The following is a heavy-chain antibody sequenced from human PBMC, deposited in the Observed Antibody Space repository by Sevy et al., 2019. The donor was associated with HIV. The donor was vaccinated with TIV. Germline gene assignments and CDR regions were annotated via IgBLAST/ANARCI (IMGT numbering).Heavy chain of an antibody. CDR2: IKKDGSEK. CDR3: ARVQATIVATIHYFDY. D-gene: IGHD5-12*01. J-gene: IGHJ4*02. V-gene: IGHV3-7*01. CDR1: GFTFSSYW. Sequence: GGSLRLSCAASGFTFSSYWMSWVRQAPGKWLEWVANIKKDGSEKYYVDSVKGRYTISRDNANNSLYLQMNSLRAEDTAVYYCARVQATIVATIHYFDYWGQGTLVTVSS.